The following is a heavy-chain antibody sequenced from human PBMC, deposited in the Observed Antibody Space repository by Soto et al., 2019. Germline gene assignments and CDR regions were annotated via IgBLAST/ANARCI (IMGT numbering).Heavy chain of an antibody. D-gene: IGHD3-3*02. Sequence: QVQLVQSGAEVRQPASSVKVSCETSGGTFSSYAISWVRQAPGQGLEWMGGIVPIVDTSTYAQKFQGRVTITAEESTSTVYIEQSSLRSDDTAVYYCLRALAIPGYRDTWGQGTLVTFSS. CDR1: GGTFSSYA. CDR3: LRALAIPGYRDT. V-gene: IGHV1-69*12. CDR2: IVPIVDTS. J-gene: IGHJ5*02.